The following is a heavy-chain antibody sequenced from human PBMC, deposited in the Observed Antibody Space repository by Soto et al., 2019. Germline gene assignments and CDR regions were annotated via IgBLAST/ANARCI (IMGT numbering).Heavy chain of an antibody. CDR1: GGSFSGYY. V-gene: IGHV4-34*01. J-gene: IGHJ4*02. D-gene: IGHD2-8*02. Sequence: QVQLQQWGAGLLKPSETLSLTCAVYGGSFSGYYWTWIRQPPGTGLEWIGEINHSGSTNYNPSLKSRFTISLDTSKNQFSLKLTSVTAADTDVYYCARDKITGIFDYWGQGTMVTVSS. CDR2: INHSGST. CDR3: ARDKITGIFDY.